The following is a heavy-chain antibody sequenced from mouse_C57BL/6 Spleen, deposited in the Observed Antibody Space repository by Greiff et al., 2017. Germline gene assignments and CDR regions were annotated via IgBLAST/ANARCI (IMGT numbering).Heavy chain of an antibody. CDR1: GYTFTSYW. CDR2: IYPGSGST. J-gene: IGHJ3*01. V-gene: IGHV1-55*01. CDR3: ARGVYYDYDEFAY. Sequence: QVQLQQPGAELVKPGASVKMSCKASGYTFTSYWITWVKQRPGQGLEWIGDIYPGSGSTNYNEKFKSKATLTVDTSSSTAYMQRSSLTSEDSAVYYCARGVYYDYDEFAYWGQGTLVTVSA. D-gene: IGHD2-4*01.